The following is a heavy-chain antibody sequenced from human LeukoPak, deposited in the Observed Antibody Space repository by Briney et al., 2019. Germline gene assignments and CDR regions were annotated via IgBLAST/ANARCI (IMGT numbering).Heavy chain of an antibody. V-gene: IGHV4-59*01. CDR1: GASISSYY. J-gene: IGHJ4*02. Sequence: SETLSLTCTVSGASISSYYWTWTRQSPGKGLEWIAYFYYGGVTKHNPSLKSRVTISADTSKNQFSLKLTSVTAADTAVYFCARVGYDYSFDSWGQGTLVTVSS. CDR3: ARVGYDYSFDS. CDR2: FYYGGVT. D-gene: IGHD5-12*01.